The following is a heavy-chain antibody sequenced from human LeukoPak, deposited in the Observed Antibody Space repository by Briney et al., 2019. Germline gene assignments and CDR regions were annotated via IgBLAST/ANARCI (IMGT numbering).Heavy chain of an antibody. V-gene: IGHV1-69*04. CDR1: GGTFSSYA. CDR3: ARDVLTTVTYFDI. J-gene: IGHJ3*02. Sequence: SVKVSCKASGGTFSSYAIIWVRQAPGQGLEWMGRIIPILGIANYAQKFQGRVTITAGKSTSTAYMELSSLRSEDTAVYYCARDVLTTVTYFDIWGQGTMVTVSS. CDR2: IIPILGIA. D-gene: IGHD4-17*01.